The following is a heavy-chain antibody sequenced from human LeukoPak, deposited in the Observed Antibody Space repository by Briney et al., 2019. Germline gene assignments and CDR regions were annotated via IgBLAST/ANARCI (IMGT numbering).Heavy chain of an antibody. CDR3: ARDQRGYSYGQALWYFDL. CDR2: ISAYNGNT. Sequence: ASVKVSCKASGYTFTSYGISWVRQAPGQGLEWMGWISAYNGNTNYAQKLQGRVTMTTDTSTSTAYMELRSLRSDDTAVYYCARDQRGYSYGQALWYFDLWGRGTLVTVSS. J-gene: IGHJ2*01. CDR1: GYTFTSYG. D-gene: IGHD5-18*01. V-gene: IGHV1-18*01.